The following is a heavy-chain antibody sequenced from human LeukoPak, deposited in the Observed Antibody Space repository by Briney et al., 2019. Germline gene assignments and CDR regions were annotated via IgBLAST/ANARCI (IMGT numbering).Heavy chain of an antibody. CDR3: TRAVVPAAVRARTYYYYMDV. CDR1: GFILGDYA. V-gene: IGHV3-49*04. J-gene: IGHJ6*03. D-gene: IGHD2-2*01. Sequence: GGSLRLSCTASGFILGDYALSWVRQAPGRGLDWVGFIRSKAYGVTTEYAASVKGRLAFSRDDSKNIAYLQMNSLKTEDTAMYYCTRAVVPAAVRARTYYYYMDVWGKGTTVTVSS. CDR2: IRSKAYGVTT.